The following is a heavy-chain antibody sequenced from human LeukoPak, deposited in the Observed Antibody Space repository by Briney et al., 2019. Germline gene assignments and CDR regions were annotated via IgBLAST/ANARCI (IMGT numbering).Heavy chain of an antibody. CDR1: GFTFSSYA. CDR3: AKVQADRRSYPFDY. D-gene: IGHD1-26*01. Sequence: GRSLRLSCAASGFTFSSYAMHWVRQAPGKGLEWVAVISYDGSNEYYADSVKGRFTISRDNSKNTLYLQMNSLRAEDTAVYYCAKVQADRRSYPFDYWGQGTLVTVSS. V-gene: IGHV3-30*04. J-gene: IGHJ4*02. CDR2: ISYDGSNE.